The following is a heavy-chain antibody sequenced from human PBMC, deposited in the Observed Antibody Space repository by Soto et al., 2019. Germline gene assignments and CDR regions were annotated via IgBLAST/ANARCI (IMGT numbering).Heavy chain of an antibody. CDR2: INHSGST. J-gene: IGHJ4*02. CDR1: GGSFSGYD. CDR3: ARDKITGLFDY. D-gene: IGHD2-8*02. Sequence: SETLSLTCAVYGGSFSGYDWTWTRQPPGTGLEWIGEINHSGSTNYNPSLKSRVTISVDTSKNQFSLKLTSVTAADTAVYYCARDKITGLFDYWGQGTLVTVS. V-gene: IGHV4-34*01.